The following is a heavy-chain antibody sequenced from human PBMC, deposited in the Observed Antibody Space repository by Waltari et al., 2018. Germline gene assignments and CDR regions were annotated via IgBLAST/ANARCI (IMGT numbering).Heavy chain of an antibody. Sequence: QLQLQESGPGLVKPSETLSLTCTVSGGSISSSSYYWGWIRQPPGKGLEWIGSIYYSGSTYYNPSLKSRVTISVDTSKNQFSLKLSSVTTADTAVYYCAKETHNWYFDLWGRGTLVTVSS. CDR1: GGSISSSSYY. J-gene: IGHJ2*01. CDR3: AKETHNWYFDL. V-gene: IGHV4-39*07. CDR2: IYYSGST.